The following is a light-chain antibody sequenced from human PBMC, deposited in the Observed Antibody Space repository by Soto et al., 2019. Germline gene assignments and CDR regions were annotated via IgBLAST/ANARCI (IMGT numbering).Light chain of an antibody. CDR3: QPYNWPPFT. J-gene: IGKJ3*01. V-gene: IGKV1-27*01. Sequence: DIQMTQSPSSLSASVGDRVTISCRARQGISNYLAWYQQKPGQAPRLLIYAASSLHSGVSFRFTGSGSGTYFTLTISILQPEDVATYYCQPYNWPPFTFGPGTKVDIK. CDR2: AAS. CDR1: QGISNY.